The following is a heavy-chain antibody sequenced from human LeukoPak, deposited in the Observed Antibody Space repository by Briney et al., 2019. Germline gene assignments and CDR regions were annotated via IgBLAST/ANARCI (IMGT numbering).Heavy chain of an antibody. V-gene: IGHV1-69*13. Sequence: SVKVSCKASGGTFSSHAISWVRQAPGQGLEWVGGIIPIFGTANYAQKFQGRVTITADESTSTAYMELSSLRSADTAVYYCARLEITTVTTSDYWGQGTLVTVSS. D-gene: IGHD4-17*01. J-gene: IGHJ4*02. CDR1: GGTFSSHA. CDR2: IIPIFGTA. CDR3: ARLEITTVTTSDY.